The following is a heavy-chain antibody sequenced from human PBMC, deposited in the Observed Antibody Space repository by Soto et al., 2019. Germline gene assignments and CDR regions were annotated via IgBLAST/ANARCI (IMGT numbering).Heavy chain of an antibody. CDR3: VRGGVFDI. Sequence: QLQLQESGPGLVKPSETLSLRCTVSDGSISGYYWSWVRQPAGKGLEWIGRIYSTGNANYNPSLKSRVTMSVDTSQNRFSLELTSVTAADTAMYYCVRGGVFDIWGRGTKVTVSS. J-gene: IGHJ3*02. V-gene: IGHV4-4*07. CDR2: IYSTGNA. CDR1: DGSISGYY. D-gene: IGHD3-10*01.